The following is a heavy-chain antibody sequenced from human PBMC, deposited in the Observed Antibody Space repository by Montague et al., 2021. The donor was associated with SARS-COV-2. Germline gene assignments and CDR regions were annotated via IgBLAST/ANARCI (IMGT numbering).Heavy chain of an antibody. CDR2: ISYSGRT. CDR3: ARSYYYGSGTYVNNYYMDV. D-gene: IGHD3-10*01. J-gene: IGHJ6*03. V-gene: IGHV4-39*01. Sequence: SETLSLTCTVSGGSVSSSPYYWGWIRQPPGRGLEWVGSISYSGRTYFSPSLESRLTISVDSSENQFSLRLSSVTAADTAVYYCARSYYYGSGTYVNNYYMDVWGKGTLVTVSS. CDR1: GGSVSSSPYY.